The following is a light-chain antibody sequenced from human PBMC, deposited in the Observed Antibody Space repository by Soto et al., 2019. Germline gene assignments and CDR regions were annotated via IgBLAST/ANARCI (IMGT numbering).Light chain of an antibody. J-gene: IGKJ4*01. Sequence: DIQMTQSPSSLSASAGDRVTITCQASQDISNHLNWYQQKAGKAPKLLINDAPNLETVLQSRFNGCGPCVHFTHSNSSLKSDDIVTHYLQQYVNSLIFGGGNKVEI. V-gene: IGKV1-33*01. CDR1: QDISNH. CDR2: DAP. CDR3: QQYVNSLI.